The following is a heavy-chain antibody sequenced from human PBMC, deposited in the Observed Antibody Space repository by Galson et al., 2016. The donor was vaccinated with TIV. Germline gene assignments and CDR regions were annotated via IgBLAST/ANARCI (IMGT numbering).Heavy chain of an antibody. CDR2: IKPNRGDT. CDR1: GYKFIGYH. V-gene: IGHV1-2*02. CDR3: ARGFGVLTGNYLPKDFDY. Sequence: SVKVSCKASGYKFIGYHVHWVRQAPGQGLEWMGWIKPNRGDTNVAQKFRGRVTMTRDTSITTAYLELSGLRSDDTAVYYCARGFGVLTGNYLPKDFDYWGLGTLVTVSS. D-gene: IGHD3-9*01. J-gene: IGHJ4*02.